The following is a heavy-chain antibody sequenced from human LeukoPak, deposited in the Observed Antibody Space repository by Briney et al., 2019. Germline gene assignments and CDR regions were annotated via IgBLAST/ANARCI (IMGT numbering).Heavy chain of an antibody. V-gene: IGHV3-53*01. J-gene: IGHJ4*02. CDR1: GFIVSSNY. Sequence: GGSLRLSCAASGFIVSSNYMSWVRQAPGKGLEWVSLIYSSGSTYYTAFVKGRFTISRDHSKNTLYLQMNSLRAEDAALYYCARGLESCSSGSCFKDWGQGTLVTVSS. D-gene: IGHD2-15*01. CDR3: ARGLESCSSGSCFKD. CDR2: IYSSGST.